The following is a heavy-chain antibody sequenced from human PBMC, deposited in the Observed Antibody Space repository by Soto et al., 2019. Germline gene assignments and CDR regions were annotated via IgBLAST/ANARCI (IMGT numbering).Heavy chain of an antibody. J-gene: IGHJ4*02. CDR3: ARAHSSGFSHHDY. V-gene: IGHV1-69*02. CDR2: IIPILGIA. D-gene: IGHD3-22*01. Sequence: QVQLVQSGAEVKKPGSSVKVSCKASGGTFSSYTISWVRQAPGQGLEWMGRIIPILGIANYAQKFQGRVTITADKSTSTAYMELSSLRSEDTAVYYCARAHSSGFSHHDYWGQGTLVTVSS. CDR1: GGTFSSYT.